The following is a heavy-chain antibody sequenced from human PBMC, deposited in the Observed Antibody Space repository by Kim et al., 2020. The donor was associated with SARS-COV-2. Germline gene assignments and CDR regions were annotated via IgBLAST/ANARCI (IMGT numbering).Heavy chain of an antibody. J-gene: IGHJ4*02. D-gene: IGHD3-10*01. CDR3: ARAGVRGVIQYYFDY. CDR2: ISSSSSYI. Sequence: GGSLRLSCAASGFTFSSYSMNWVRQAPGKGLEWVSSISSSSSYIYYADSVKGRFTISRDNAKNSLYLQMNSLRAEDTAVYYCARAGVRGVIQYYFDYWGQGTLVTVSS. CDR1: GFTFSSYS. V-gene: IGHV3-21*01.